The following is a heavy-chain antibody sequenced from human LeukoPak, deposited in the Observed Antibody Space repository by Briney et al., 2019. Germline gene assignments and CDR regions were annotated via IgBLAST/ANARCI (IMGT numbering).Heavy chain of an antibody. D-gene: IGHD2-21*02. Sequence: GGSLTLSCAASGFTFSSYAMSWVRQAPGKGLEWVSAFSGSGGSTYYADSVKGRFTISRDNSKNTLYLQMNSLRAEDTAVYYCAKDREIVVVTGIFDNWGQGTLVTVPS. J-gene: IGHJ5*02. CDR3: AKDREIVVVTGIFDN. CDR2: FSGSGGST. CDR1: GFTFSSYA. V-gene: IGHV3-23*01.